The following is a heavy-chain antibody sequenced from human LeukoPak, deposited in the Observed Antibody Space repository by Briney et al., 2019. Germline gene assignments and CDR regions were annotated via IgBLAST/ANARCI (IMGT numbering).Heavy chain of an antibody. J-gene: IGHJ4*02. CDR3: AREGDPGEFGEFPSDY. D-gene: IGHD3-10*01. V-gene: IGHV3-74*01. CDR2: INSDGSST. CDR1: GFTFSSYW. Sequence: PGGSLRLSCAASGFTFSSYWMHWVRQAPGKGLVWVSRINSDGSSTSYADSVKGRFTISRDNAKNTLYLQMNSLRAEDTAVYYCAREGDPGEFGEFPSDYWGQGTLVTVSS.